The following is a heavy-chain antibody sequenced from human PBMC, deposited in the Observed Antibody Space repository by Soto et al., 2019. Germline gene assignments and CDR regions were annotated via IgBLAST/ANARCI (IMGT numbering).Heavy chain of an antibody. Sequence: ASVKVSCKASGYTFTGYYMHWVRQAPGQGLEWMGWINPNSGSTYYADSVKGRFTISRDNSKNTLYLQMNSLRAEDTAVYYCAKSKDSYGYRAYYFDYWGQGTLVTVSS. D-gene: IGHD5-18*01. V-gene: IGHV1-2*02. CDR1: GYTFTGYY. CDR2: INPNSGST. CDR3: AKSKDSYGYRAYYFDY. J-gene: IGHJ4*02.